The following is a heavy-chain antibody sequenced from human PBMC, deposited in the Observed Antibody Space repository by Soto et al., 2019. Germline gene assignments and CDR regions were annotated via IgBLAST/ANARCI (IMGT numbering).Heavy chain of an antibody. Sequence: QVQLVQSGAEVKKPGSSVKVSCKASGGTFSSYAISWVRQAPRQGLEWMGGIIPIFGTANYAQKFQGRVTITADESTSTAYMELSSLRSEDTAVYYCARDLPYYDSSGLGYWGQGTLVTVSS. CDR1: GGTFSSYA. J-gene: IGHJ4*02. CDR2: IIPIFGTA. CDR3: ARDLPYYDSSGLGY. V-gene: IGHV1-69*01. D-gene: IGHD3-22*01.